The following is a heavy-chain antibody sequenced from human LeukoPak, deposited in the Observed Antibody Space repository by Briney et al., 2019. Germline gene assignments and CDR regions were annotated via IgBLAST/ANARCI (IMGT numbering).Heavy chain of an antibody. CDR1: GFTFSSYW. Sequence: GGSLRLSCAASGFTFSSYWMSWVRQAPGKGLEWVANIKQDGSEKYYVDSVKGRFTISRDNAKNSLYLQMNSLRAEDTAVYYCAKTQWFVVVVAATPRDYWGQGTLVTVSS. CDR3: AKTQWFVVVVAATPRDY. CDR2: IKQDGSEK. D-gene: IGHD2-15*01. J-gene: IGHJ4*02. V-gene: IGHV3-7*01.